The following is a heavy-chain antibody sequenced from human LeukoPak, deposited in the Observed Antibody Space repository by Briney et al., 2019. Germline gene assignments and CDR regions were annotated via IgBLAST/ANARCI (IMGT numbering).Heavy chain of an antibody. CDR3: ARDSLVAAASY. CDR1: GGSISSSSYY. J-gene: IGHJ4*02. Sequence: SETLSLTCTVSGGSISSSSYYWGWIRQPPGKGLEWIGEINHSGSTNYNPSLKSQVTISVDTSKNQFSLKLSSVTAADTAVYYCARDSLVAAASYWGQGTLVTVSS. CDR2: INHSGST. V-gene: IGHV4-39*07. D-gene: IGHD6-13*01.